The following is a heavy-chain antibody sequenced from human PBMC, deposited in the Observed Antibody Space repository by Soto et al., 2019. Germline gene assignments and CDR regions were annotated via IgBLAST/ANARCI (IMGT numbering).Heavy chain of an antibody. CDR2: ISSSSSTI. CDR1: GFTFSSXS. J-gene: IGHJ4*02. D-gene: IGHD3-22*01. CDR3: ARAPPDYYDSSGYGDY. V-gene: IGHV3-48*02. Sequence: GGSLRLSCAASGFTFSSXSMNWVRXXPGXGLEWVSYISSSSSTIYYADSVKGRFTISRDNAKNSLYLQMNSLRDEDTAVYYCARAPPDYYDSSGYGDYWGQGTLVTVSS.